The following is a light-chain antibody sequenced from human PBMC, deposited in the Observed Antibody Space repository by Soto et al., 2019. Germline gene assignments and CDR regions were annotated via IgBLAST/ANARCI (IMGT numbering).Light chain of an antibody. Sequence: QPVLTQPPSASGTPGQRVTISCSGSRSNIGSSTVNWYQQSPGTAPKLLIYSDDQRPSGVPDRFSGSKSGTSASLAISGLQSEDEADYYCAAWDDSLNGLLFGGGTKLTVL. J-gene: IGLJ2*01. CDR3: AAWDDSLNGLL. CDR2: SDD. CDR1: RSNIGSST. V-gene: IGLV1-44*01.